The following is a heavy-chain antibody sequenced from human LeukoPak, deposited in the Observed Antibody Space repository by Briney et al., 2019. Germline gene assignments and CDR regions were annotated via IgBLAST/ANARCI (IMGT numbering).Heavy chain of an antibody. V-gene: IGHV4-34*01. CDR1: GGSISSYY. D-gene: IGHD5-18*01. CDR2: INHSGST. Sequence: SETLSLTCTVSGGSISSYYWSWIRQPPGKGLEWIGEINHSGSTNYNPSLKSRVTISVDTSKNQFSLKLSSVTAADTAVYYCARGVTYYYYYYMDVWGKGTTVTVSS. CDR3: ARGVTYYYYYYMDV. J-gene: IGHJ6*03.